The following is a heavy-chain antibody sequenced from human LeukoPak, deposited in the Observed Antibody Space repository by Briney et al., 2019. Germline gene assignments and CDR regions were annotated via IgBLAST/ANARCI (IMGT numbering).Heavy chain of an antibody. CDR2: IYTSGST. CDR3: AKQDRFGDWFDP. Sequence: PSETLSLTCTVSGGSISSYYWSWIRQPAGKGLEWIGRIYTSGSTNYNSSLKSRVTMSVDTSKNQFSLKLSSVTAADTAVYYCAKQDRFGDWFDPWGQGTLVTVSS. CDR1: GGSISSYY. D-gene: IGHD3-10*01. V-gene: IGHV4-4*07. J-gene: IGHJ5*02.